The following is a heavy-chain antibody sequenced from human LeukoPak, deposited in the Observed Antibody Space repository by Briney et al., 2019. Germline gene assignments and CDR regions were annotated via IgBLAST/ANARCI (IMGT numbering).Heavy chain of an antibody. Sequence: ASVKVSCKASGYTFTGYYMHWVRQAPGQGLEWMGWINPNSGGTNYAQKFQGRVTMTRDTSISTAYMELSRLRSDDTAVYYCARDSSGWFAGYYFDYWGQGTLVTVSS. CDR3: ARDSSGWFAGYYFDY. CDR1: GYTFTGYY. V-gene: IGHV1-2*02. D-gene: IGHD6-19*01. J-gene: IGHJ4*02. CDR2: INPNSGGT.